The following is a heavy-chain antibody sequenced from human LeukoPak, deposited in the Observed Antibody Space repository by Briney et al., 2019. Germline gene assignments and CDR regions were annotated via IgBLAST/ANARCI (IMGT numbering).Heavy chain of an antibody. D-gene: IGHD6-13*01. CDR2: IYPGDSDT. CDR1: GYSFTNYW. V-gene: IGHV5-51*01. CDR3: ARRGEAAEWFDP. Sequence: GESLKISCKGSGYSFTNYWIAWVRQMPGKGLEWMGIIYPGDSDTRYSPSFQGQVTISADKSINTAYLQWRSLKASDTAIYYCARRGEAAEWFDPWGQGTLVTVSS. J-gene: IGHJ5*02.